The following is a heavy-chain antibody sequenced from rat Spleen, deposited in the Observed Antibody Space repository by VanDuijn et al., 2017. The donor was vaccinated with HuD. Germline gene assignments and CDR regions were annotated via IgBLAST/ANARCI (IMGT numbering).Heavy chain of an antibody. CDR2: ITNTGGST. Sequence: EVQLVESGGGLVQPGRSLKLSCAVSGFTFSDYYMAWVRQAPTKGLEWVASITNTGGSTYYPDSVMGRFTISRDNAKSTLYLQMNSLRSEDTATYYCTRMSYGDWGQGVMVTVSS. CDR3: TRMSYGD. D-gene: IGHD1-11*01. CDR1: GFTFSDYY. V-gene: IGHV5-20*01. J-gene: IGHJ2*01.